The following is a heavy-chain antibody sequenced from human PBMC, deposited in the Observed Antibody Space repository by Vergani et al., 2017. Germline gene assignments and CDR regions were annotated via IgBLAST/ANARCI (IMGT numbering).Heavy chain of an antibody. CDR3: ARDRDLYCRSTTSCHNWFDP. CDR2: VYYTGST. D-gene: IGHD2/OR15-2a*01. J-gene: IGHJ5*02. CDR1: GTAIKDFY. V-gene: IGHV4-59*01. Sequence: QVQLQESGPGLVKPSETLSLTCTVSGTAIKDFYWSWFRQPPGKGLEWIGYVYYTGSTTYNPSPKSRVTISVDTSNNQFSLGMSSLTAADTAIYYCARDRDLYCRSTTSCHNWFDPWGQGSLVTVSS.